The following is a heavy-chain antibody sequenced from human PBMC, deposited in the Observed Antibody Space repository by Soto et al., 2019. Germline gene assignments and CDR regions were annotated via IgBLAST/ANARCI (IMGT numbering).Heavy chain of an antibody. CDR3: ARDPQNYWVYYYFYMDV. CDR2: ISSIGSTM. Sequence: QVQLVESGGGLVKPGGSLRLSCAASGFTFTDYYMSWIRQAPGKGPEWVSYISSIGSTMYYADSVKGRFTISRDNAKNSMYLQMNSLSAEDTAVYYCARDPQNYWVYYYFYMDVWGKGTTVTVSS. D-gene: IGHD2-8*02. CDR1: GFTFTDYY. J-gene: IGHJ6*03. V-gene: IGHV3-11*01.